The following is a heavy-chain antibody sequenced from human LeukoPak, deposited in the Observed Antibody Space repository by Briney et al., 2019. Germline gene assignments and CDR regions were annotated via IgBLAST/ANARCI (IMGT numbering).Heavy chain of an antibody. CDR2: IYYSGST. D-gene: IGHD6-25*01. CDR3: ARGLSGFDY. V-gene: IGHV4-59*01. Sequence: SETLSLTRTVSGGSISSYYWSWIRQPPGKGLEWIGYIYYSGSTNYNPSLESRVTISVDTSKNQFSLKLSSVTAADTAVYYCARGLSGFDYWGQGTLVTVSS. CDR1: GGSISSYY. J-gene: IGHJ4*02.